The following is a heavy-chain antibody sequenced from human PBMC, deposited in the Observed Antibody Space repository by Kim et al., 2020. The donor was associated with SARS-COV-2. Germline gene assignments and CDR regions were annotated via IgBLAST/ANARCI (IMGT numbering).Heavy chain of an antibody. V-gene: IGHV3-15*01. D-gene: IGHD3-3*01. J-gene: IGHJ6*01. CDR3: TTDPSWLTKYYYYGMDV. CDR2: IKSKTDGGTT. Sequence: GGSLRLSCAASGFTFSNAWMSWVRQAPGKGLEWVGRIKSKTDGGTTDYAAPVKGRFTISRDDSKNTLYLQMNSLKTEDTAVYYCTTDPSWLTKYYYYGMDVWGQGSTVTVSS. CDR1: GFTFSNAW.